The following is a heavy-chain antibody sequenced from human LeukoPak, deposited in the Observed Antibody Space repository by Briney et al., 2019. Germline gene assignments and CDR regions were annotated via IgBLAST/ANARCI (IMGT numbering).Heavy chain of an antibody. CDR1: GGSISSSNW. Sequence: PSETLSLTCAVSGGSISSSNWWSWVRQPPGKGLEWIGEIYHSGSTNYNPSLKSRVTISVDKSKNQFSLKLSSVTAADTAVYYCARDVAGYYYYMDVWGKGTTVTISS. V-gene: IGHV4-4*02. J-gene: IGHJ6*03. CDR3: ARDVAGYYYYMDV. CDR2: IYHSGST.